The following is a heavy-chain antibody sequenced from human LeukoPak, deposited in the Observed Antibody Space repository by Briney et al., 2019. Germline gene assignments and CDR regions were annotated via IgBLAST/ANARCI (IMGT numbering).Heavy chain of an antibody. CDR1: SGSINGYY. CDR3: ARDGRAGSLFAY. J-gene: IGHJ4*02. CDR2: ISYSGST. Sequence: PSETLSLTCTVSSGSINGYYWSWIRQPPGKGLEWVGYISYSGSTNYSPSLKSRVTISVDTSKNQFSLKLSSVTAADTAIYYCARDGRAGSLFAYWGQGTLVTVSS. V-gene: IGHV4-59*01. D-gene: IGHD6-19*01.